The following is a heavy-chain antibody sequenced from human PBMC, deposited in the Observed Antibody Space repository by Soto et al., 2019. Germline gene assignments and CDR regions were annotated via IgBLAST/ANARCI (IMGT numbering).Heavy chain of an antibody. CDR1: GFTFSSYW. J-gene: IGHJ4*02. Sequence: EVQLVESWGALVQPGGSLRLSCAASGFTFSSYWMHWVRQAPGEGLVWVSRIKTDGSSTSYADSVKGRFTISRDNAKNTMYLQMNSLRAEDTAVYYCARVGVGHYEFDYWGQVTLVTVSS. CDR2: IKTDGSST. CDR3: ARVGVGHYEFDY. D-gene: IGHD4-17*01. V-gene: IGHV3-74*01.